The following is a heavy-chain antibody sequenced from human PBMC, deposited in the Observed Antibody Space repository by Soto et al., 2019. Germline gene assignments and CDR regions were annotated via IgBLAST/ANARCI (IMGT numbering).Heavy chain of an antibody. CDR1: GYTFRNFG. CDR2: INPNSGHT. J-gene: IGHJ4*02. D-gene: IGHD3-10*01. CDR3: ARVYNYGSASYLMPSSCYFDF. Sequence: ASVKVSCKASGYTFRNFGVGWVRQAPGQGLEWVGWINPNSGHTGYAQKLQGRVTVTADTSTSTAYMEVGSLRSDDTAVYYCARVYNYGSASYLMPSSCYFDFWGPGTLVTVSS. V-gene: IGHV1-18*01.